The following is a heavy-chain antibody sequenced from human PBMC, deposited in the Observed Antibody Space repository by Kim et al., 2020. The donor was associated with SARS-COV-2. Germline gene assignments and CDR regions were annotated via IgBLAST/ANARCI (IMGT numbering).Heavy chain of an antibody. V-gene: IGHV1-24*01. CDR2: T. D-gene: IGHD6-25*01. Sequence: TLYTQKFQGRVTMTVDTSTATAYMELSSLSSEDTAVYYCATPDAADAFDIWGQGTMVTVSS. J-gene: IGHJ3*02. CDR3: ATPDAADAFDI.